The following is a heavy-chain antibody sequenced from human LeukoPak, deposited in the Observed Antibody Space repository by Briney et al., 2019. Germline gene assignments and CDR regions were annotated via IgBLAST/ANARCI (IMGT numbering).Heavy chain of an antibody. V-gene: IGHV3-11*01. J-gene: IGHJ4*02. D-gene: IGHD2-21*02. CDR3: VRSGGRCGGDCSPRDH. CDR2: VSMSSDDI. Sequence: PGGSLRLSCAASGFTFSDYYMSWIRQAPGKGLEWVSYVSMSSDDIAYADSVKGRFTISRDNAKNSLSLEMNSLRAEDTAVYYCVRSGGRCGGDCSPRDHWGQGTLVTVSS. CDR1: GFTFSDYY.